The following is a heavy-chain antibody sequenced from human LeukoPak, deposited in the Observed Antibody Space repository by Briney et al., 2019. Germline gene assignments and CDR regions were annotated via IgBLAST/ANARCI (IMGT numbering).Heavy chain of an antibody. CDR1: GGTINNYY. J-gene: IGHJ4*02. V-gene: IGHV4-59*08. Sequence: SETLSLTCTVSGGTINNYYWSWLRQPPGKGLEWIGYIFHSGSTDYNPSLKSRVTISVDTSKNQFSLKLRSVTAADTAAYYCARRGDDTSGYYPFWGQGTLVTVSS. D-gene: IGHD3-22*01. CDR2: IFHSGST. CDR3: ARRGDDTSGYYPF.